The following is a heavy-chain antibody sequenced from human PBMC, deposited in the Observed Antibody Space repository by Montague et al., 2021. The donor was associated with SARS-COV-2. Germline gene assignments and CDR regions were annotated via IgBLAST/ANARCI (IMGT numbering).Heavy chain of an antibody. V-gene: IGHV4-59*08. Sequence: SETLTLTCTVSGGSISSSYWTRIRQPPGKGLEWIGYIYYSGSTSYNPSLKSRVTMSVDTSKNQFSLKLSSVTAADTAVYYCARSSGSYSTFDFWGQGTLVTVSS. CDR2: IYYSGST. D-gene: IGHD3-10*01. CDR1: GGSISSSY. CDR3: ARSSGSYSTFDF. J-gene: IGHJ4*02.